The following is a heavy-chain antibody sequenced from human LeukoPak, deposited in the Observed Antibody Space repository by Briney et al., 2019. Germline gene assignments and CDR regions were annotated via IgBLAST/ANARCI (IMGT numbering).Heavy chain of an antibody. D-gene: IGHD4-17*01. V-gene: IGHV5-51*01. CDR2: IYPGYSAT. CDR1: GYTFTNYW. Sequence: GESLKISCQASGYTFTNYWIGWVRQKRGKGLEWLGIIYPGYSATRYSPSFQGQVTISADKSISTAYLQWSSLKASDTAMYYCVRNYGDYGLDCWGQGALVTVSS. CDR3: VRNYGDYGLDC. J-gene: IGHJ4*02.